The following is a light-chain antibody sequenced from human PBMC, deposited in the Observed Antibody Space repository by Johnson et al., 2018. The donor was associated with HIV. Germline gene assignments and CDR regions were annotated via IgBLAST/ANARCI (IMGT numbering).Light chain of an antibody. Sequence: QSVLTQPPSVSAAPGQKVTISCSGSNSNIGNNFVSWYQQFPGTAPRLLIYENNKRPSGIADRFSGSKSGTSATLGITGLQTGDEADYYCGTWDSSRSAHYVFGTGTKVTVL. CDR3: GTWDSSRSAHYV. CDR2: ENN. CDR1: NSNIGNNF. J-gene: IGLJ1*01. V-gene: IGLV1-51*02.